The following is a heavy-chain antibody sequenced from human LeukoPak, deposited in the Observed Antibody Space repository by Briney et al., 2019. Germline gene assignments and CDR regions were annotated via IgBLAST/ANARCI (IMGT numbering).Heavy chain of an antibody. CDR3: ARHLGPSPFDY. CDR2: VYYSGNT. Sequence: SETLSLTCTVSGGSISGFYWNWFRQPPGKGLEWIGYVYYSGNTNYNPSLKSRVTISLDTSKNQFSLKLRSVTAADTAVYYCARHLGPSPFDYWGQGTLVTVSS. V-gene: IGHV4-59*08. CDR1: GGSISGFY. J-gene: IGHJ4*02. D-gene: IGHD3-16*01.